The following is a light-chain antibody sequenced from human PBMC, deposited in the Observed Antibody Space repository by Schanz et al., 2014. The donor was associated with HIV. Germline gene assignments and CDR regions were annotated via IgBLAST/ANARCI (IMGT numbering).Light chain of an antibody. CDR2: DVT. V-gene: IGLV2-14*03. Sequence: QSALAQPASVSGSPGQSITISCTGTSSDIGAYNYVSWYQQYPDKAPKLIIYDVTYRPSGVSDRFSGTKSGYTASLTVSGLQAEDEADYYCSSHAGSDNFGIFGGGTKVTVL. CDR1: SSDIGAYNY. J-gene: IGLJ2*01. CDR3: SSHAGSDNFGI.